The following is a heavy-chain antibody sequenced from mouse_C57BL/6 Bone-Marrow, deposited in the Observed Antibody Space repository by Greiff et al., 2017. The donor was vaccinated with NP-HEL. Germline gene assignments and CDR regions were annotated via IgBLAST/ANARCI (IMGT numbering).Heavy chain of an antibody. CDR1: GFNLKDDY. V-gene: IGHV14-4*01. Sequence: VQLQQSGAELVRPGASVKLSCTVSGFNLKDDYMHWVTQRPEQGLEWIGWIDPETGDTDYASTFQGTATITADPSSNTAYLQLSSLTSEDTAVYYWTTGGSSTYAMDYWGQGTSVTVSS. D-gene: IGHD1-1*01. CDR3: TTGGSSTYAMDY. J-gene: IGHJ4*01. CDR2: IDPETGDT.